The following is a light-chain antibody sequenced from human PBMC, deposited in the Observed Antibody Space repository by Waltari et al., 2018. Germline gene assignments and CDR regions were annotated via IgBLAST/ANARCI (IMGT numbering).Light chain of an antibody. Sequence: DIQMTQSPSSLSASVGDRVTITCRASQSIISYLNWYQQKPGKAPTLLIYAASSLQSGVPSRVSGSGSGTDVTLTISSLQPEDVATYYGQQSYSTPPLTFGGGTKVEIK. CDR1: QSIISY. CDR2: AAS. CDR3: QQSYSTPPLT. V-gene: IGKV1-39*01. J-gene: IGKJ4*01.